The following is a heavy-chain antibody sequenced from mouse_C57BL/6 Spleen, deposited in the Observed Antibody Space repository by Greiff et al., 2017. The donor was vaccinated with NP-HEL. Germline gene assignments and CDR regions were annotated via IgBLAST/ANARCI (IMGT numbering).Heavy chain of an antibody. Sequence: QVQLQQSGAELMKPGASVKLSCKATGYTFTGYWIEWVKQRPGHGLEWIGEILPGSGSTNYNEKFKGKATFTADTSSNTAYMQLSSLTTEDFAIYSSVRSNRLLRGATDYWGQGTSVNVSS. CDR2: ILPGSGST. V-gene: IGHV1-9*01. CDR3: VRSNRLLRGATDY. CDR1: GYTFTGYW. J-gene: IGHJ4*01. D-gene: IGHD1-1*01.